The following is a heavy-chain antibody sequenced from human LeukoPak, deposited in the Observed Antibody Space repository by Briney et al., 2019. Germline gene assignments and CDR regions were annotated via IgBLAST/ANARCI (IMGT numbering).Heavy chain of an antibody. CDR3: ARGHGITTFGVVTDV. CDR1: GGTFSSYA. J-gene: IGHJ6*02. CDR2: IIPILGIA. D-gene: IGHD3-3*01. V-gene: IGHV1-69*04. Sequence: GASVKVSCRASGGTFSSYAISWVRQAPGQGLEWMGRIIPILGIANYAQKFQGRVTITADKSTSTAYMELSSLRSEDTAVYYCARGHGITTFGVVTDVWGQGTTVTVSS.